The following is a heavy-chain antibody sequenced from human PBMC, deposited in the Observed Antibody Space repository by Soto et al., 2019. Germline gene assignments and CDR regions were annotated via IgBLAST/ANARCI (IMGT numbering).Heavy chain of an antibody. Sequence: QITLKESGPTLVRPTQTLTLTCTFSGFSLTTSGVGVGWIRQPPGKALEWLAVIYWDDDKRYSSSLKSRLTIXXDXSTXQVVLTMTNMDPVDTATYYCAHHPYYGLGSYSFDYCGQGTLVTVSS. CDR2: IYWDDDK. J-gene: IGHJ4*02. D-gene: IGHD3-10*01. CDR3: AHHPYYGLGSYSFDY. CDR1: GFSLTTSGVG. V-gene: IGHV2-5*02.